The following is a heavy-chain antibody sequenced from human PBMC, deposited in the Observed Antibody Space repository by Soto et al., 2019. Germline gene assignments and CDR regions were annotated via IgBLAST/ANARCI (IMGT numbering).Heavy chain of an antibody. V-gene: IGHV3-21*01. J-gene: IGHJ4*02. Sequence: LRLSCTVSGFPFNNYGINWVRQAPGKGLEWVSSVSKSDYTYYSDPVQGRFTISRDNAKNSVSLQMNTLRVEDTAVYYCAREDSIIIPAVSDFWGQGTLVTVSS. CDR1: GFPFNNYG. CDR2: VSKSDYT. D-gene: IGHD2-2*01. CDR3: AREDSIIIPAVSDF.